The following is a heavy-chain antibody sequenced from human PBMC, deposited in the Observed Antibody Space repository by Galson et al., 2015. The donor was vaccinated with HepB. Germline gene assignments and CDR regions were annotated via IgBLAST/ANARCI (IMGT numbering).Heavy chain of an antibody. Sequence: QSGAEVKKPGASVKVSCKASGYTFTSYYMHWVRQAPGQGLEWMGIINPSGGSTSYAQKLQGRVTMTRDTSTSTVYMELSSLRSEDTAVYYCARVTPYYYDSSGYDYYGMDVWGQGTTVTVSS. V-gene: IGHV1-46*04. CDR3: ARVTPYYYDSSGYDYYGMDV. J-gene: IGHJ6*02. D-gene: IGHD3-22*01. CDR2: INPSGGST. CDR1: GYTFTSYY.